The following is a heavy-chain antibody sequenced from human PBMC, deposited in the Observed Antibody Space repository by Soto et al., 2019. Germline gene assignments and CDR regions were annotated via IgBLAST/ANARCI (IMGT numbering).Heavy chain of an antibody. Sequence: ASVKVSCKASGYTFNSYGITWVRQAPWQGLEWMGWVNAYNGNTNYAQKLQGRVTMTTDTSTSTVYMELRRLRSDDTAVYYCARDSAYYYYRSAAGNFQHWGQGTLVTVSS. J-gene: IGHJ1*01. CDR3: ARDSAYYYYRSAAGNFQH. V-gene: IGHV1-18*01. CDR1: GYTFNSYG. D-gene: IGHD3-22*01. CDR2: VNAYNGNT.